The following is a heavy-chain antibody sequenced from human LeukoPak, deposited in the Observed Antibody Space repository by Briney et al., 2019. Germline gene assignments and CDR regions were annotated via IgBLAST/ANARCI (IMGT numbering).Heavy chain of an antibody. Sequence: PGGSLRLSCAASGFTFSNAWMSWVRQAPGKGQEWVGRIKSKTDGGTTDYAAPVKGRFTISRDDSKNTLYLQMNSLKTEDTAVYYCTTESRITIFGVPWGQGTLVTVSS. D-gene: IGHD3-3*01. CDR1: GFTFSNAW. J-gene: IGHJ5*02. CDR3: TTESRITIFGVP. V-gene: IGHV3-15*01. CDR2: IKSKTDGGTT.